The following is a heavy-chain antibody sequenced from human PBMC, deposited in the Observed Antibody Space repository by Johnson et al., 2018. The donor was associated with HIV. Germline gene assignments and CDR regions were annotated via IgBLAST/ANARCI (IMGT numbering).Heavy chain of an antibody. J-gene: IGHJ3*02. V-gene: IGHV3-7*01. CDR3: ARDGYCSGGSCYSGDRLDAFDI. CDR1: GFTFDDYA. Sequence: VQLVESGGGVVRPGGSLRLSCAASGFTFDDYAMHWVRQAPGKGLEWVANIKQDGSEKYYVDSVKGRFTISRDNAKNSLYLQMNSLRAEDTAVYYWARDGYCSGGSCYSGDRLDAFDIWGQGTMVTVSS. D-gene: IGHD2-15*01. CDR2: IKQDGSEK.